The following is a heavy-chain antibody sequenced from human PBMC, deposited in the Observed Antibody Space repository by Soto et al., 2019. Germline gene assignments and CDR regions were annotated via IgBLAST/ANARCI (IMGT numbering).Heavy chain of an antibody. Sequence: ASVKVSCKASGYTFASYGISWVRQAPGQGLEWMGWISAYNGNTNYAQKLQGRVTMATDTSTSTAYMELRSLRSDDTAVYYCARGHIVVVVADTGFDYWGQGTLVTVSS. D-gene: IGHD2-15*01. V-gene: IGHV1-18*01. CDR2: ISAYNGNT. CDR1: GYTFASYG. J-gene: IGHJ4*02. CDR3: ARGHIVVVVADTGFDY.